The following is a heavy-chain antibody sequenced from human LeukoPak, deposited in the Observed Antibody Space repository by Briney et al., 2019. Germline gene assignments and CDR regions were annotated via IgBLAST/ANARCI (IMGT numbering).Heavy chain of an antibody. CDR1: GFTFRSYW. J-gene: IGHJ4*02. Sequence: GGSLRLSCAASGFTFRSYWMSWVRQAPGKGLEWVANIKQDGSEKYYVDSVKGRFTISRDNAKNSLYLQMNSLRAEDTGVYYCARDLSWFGESEHFDYWGQGTLVTVSS. V-gene: IGHV3-7*01. D-gene: IGHD3-10*01. CDR2: IKQDGSEK. CDR3: ARDLSWFGESEHFDY.